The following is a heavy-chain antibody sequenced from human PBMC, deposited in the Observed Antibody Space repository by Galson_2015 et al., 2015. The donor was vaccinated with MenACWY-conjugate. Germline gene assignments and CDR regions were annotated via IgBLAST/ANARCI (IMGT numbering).Heavy chain of an antibody. J-gene: IGHJ4*02. CDR3: AREDLAWAFGLDY. D-gene: IGHD2/OR15-2a*01. CDR1: GFTFSSYR. V-gene: IGHV3-21*01. Sequence: SLRLSCAASGFTFSSYRMNWVRQAPGKGLEWVSSITSGSDYIYYADSVKGRFTVSRDNAENSLYLQMNSLRPEDTAVYYCAREDLAWAFGLDYWGQGTLVTVSS. CDR2: ITSGSDYI.